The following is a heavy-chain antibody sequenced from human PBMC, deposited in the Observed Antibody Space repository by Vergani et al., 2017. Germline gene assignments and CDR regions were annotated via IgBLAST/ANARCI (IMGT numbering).Heavy chain of an antibody. CDR3: ASIVVVTATQYYFDY. Sequence: QVQLQQWGAGLLKPSETLSLTCVVYGGSFSGYYWSWIRQPPGKGLEWIGEINHSGSTNYNPSLKSRVTMSVDTSKNQFSLKLSSVTAADTAVYYCASIVVVTATQYYFDYWGQGTLVTVSS. V-gene: IGHV4-34*01. D-gene: IGHD2-21*02. CDR1: GGSFSGYY. CDR2: INHSGST. J-gene: IGHJ4*02.